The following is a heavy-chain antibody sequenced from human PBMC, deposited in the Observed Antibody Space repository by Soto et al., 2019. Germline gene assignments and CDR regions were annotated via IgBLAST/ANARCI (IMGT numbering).Heavy chain of an antibody. J-gene: IGHJ5*02. V-gene: IGHV1-8*01. CDR2: MNPNSGNT. CDR3: XXXXXXXXXXFDP. Sequence: QVQLVQSGAEVKKPGASVKVSCKASGYTFTSYDXXXXXXXXXXXXEWMGWMNPNSGNTGYAQKFQGRVTMTRNTXXXXXXXXXXXXXXXXXXXXXXXXXXXXXXXXFDPWGQGTLVTVSS. CDR1: GYTFTSYD.